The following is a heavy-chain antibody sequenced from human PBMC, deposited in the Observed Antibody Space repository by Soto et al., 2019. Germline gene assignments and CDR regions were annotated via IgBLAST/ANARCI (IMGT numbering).Heavy chain of an antibody. D-gene: IGHD3-9*01. CDR1: GFMFSTYL. CDR3: AKGGATYGLLTHDY. CDR2: IKQGGNEK. J-gene: IGHJ4*02. Sequence: EVQLVESGGGLVQPGGSLRLSCEASGFMFSTYLMSWVRQAPGKGLEWVANIKQGGNEKFYVDSVKGRFTISRDNAKKSLFLQMNSLRPEDTAVYYCAKGGATYGLLTHDYWGQGTLVTVSS. V-gene: IGHV3-7*03.